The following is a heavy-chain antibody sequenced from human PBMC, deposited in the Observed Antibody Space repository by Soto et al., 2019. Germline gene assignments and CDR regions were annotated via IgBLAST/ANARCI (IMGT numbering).Heavy chain of an antibody. CDR2: IYWDDDE. D-gene: IGHD2-2*01. CDR1: GFSLSTTAEG. Sequence: QITLKESGPTLVKPTQTLTLTCTFSGFSLSTTAEGVGWIRQPPGKALGWLALIYWDDDERYSPSLKSRLTITKDTSKNQVVLTMTNVDPVDTATYYCAHGSCSSADCYPNPYLDYWGQGILVTVSS. J-gene: IGHJ4*02. CDR3: AHGSCSSADCYPNPYLDY. V-gene: IGHV2-5*02.